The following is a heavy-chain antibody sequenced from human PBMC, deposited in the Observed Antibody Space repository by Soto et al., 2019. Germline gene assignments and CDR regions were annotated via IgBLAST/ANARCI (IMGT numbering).Heavy chain of an antibody. Sequence: EVQLLESGGGLVQPGGSLRLSCAASGFTFSSYAMSWVRQAPGKGLEWVSAISGSCGSTYYADSVKGRFTISRDNSKNQLYLKLISMRAADTDVYYCNGKQRLKNTFVYWGQRTLVTVFS. CDR1: GFTFSSYA. CDR2: ISGSCGST. CDR3: NGKQRLKNTFVY. D-gene: IGHD6-25*01. J-gene: IGHJ4*02. V-gene: IGHV3-23*01.